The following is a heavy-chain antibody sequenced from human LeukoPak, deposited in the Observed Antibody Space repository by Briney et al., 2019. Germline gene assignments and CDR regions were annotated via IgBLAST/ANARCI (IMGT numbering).Heavy chain of an antibody. V-gene: IGHV3-23*01. J-gene: IGHJ4*02. CDR3: AKDRTTQDFDWYPYYFDS. D-gene: IGHD3-9*01. CDR2: ISTSGGGT. CDR1: GLTFSNYA. Sequence: GGSLRLSCAASGLTFSNYAMTWVRQAPGKGLEWVSAISTSGGGTYYADSVKGRFTISRDNSKNTLYLQMNSLRAEDTAIYYCAKDRTTQDFDWYPYYFDSWGQGTLVTVSS.